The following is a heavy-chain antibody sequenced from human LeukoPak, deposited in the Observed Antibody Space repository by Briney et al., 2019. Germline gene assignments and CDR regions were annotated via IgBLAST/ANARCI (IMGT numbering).Heavy chain of an antibody. D-gene: IGHD3-9*01. CDR2: MNPNSGNT. J-gene: IGHJ6*02. CDR1: GYTFTSYD. V-gene: IGHV1-8*01. Sequence: ASVKVSCKASGYTFTSYDINWVRQATGQGLEWMGWMNPNSGNTGYAQKFQGRVTMTRNTSISTAYMELSSLRSEDTAVYYCNFASDYYYGMDVWGQGTTVTVSS. CDR3: NFASDYYYGMDV.